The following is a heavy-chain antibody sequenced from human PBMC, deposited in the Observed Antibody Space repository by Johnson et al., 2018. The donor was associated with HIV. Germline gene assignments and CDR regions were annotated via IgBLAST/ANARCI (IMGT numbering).Heavy chain of an antibody. CDR1: GFTFSSYA. D-gene: IGHD3-3*01. V-gene: IGHV3-30*04. Sequence: QVQLVESGGGVVQPGRSLRLSCAASGFTFSSYAMHWVRQAPGKGLEWVAVVSYDGTNKYYADSVKGRLTISRDNSKNTLYLEMNSLRAEDTAVYYCASGAYYDCWSGLAHAFDIWGQGTMVTVSS. CDR2: VSYDGTNK. CDR3: ASGAYYDCWSGLAHAFDI. J-gene: IGHJ3*02.